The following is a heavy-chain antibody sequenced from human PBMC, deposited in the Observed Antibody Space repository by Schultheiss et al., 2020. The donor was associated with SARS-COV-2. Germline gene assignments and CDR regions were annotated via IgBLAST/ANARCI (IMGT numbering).Heavy chain of an antibody. CDR2: INPNSGGT. CDR3: ARDFGVLTTPAHLRRRAFDI. V-gene: IGHV1-2*06. CDR1: GGTFSSYA. J-gene: IGHJ3*02. Sequence: ASVKVSCKASGGTFSSYAISWVRQAPGQGLEWMGRINPNSGGTNYAQKFQGRVTMTRNTSISTAHMELSSLRSDDTAVYYCARDFGVLTTPAHLRRRAFDIWGQGTMVTVSS. D-gene: IGHD4/OR15-4a*01.